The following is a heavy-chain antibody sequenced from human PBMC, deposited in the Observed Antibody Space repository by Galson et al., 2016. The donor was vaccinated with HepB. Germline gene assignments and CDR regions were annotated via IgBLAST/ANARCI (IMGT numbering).Heavy chain of an antibody. D-gene: IGHD5-24*01. CDR1: GGPLSTYY. CDR2: IYYTGST. Sequence: ETLSLTCSVSGGPLSTYYWSWIRQPPGKGLEWIGYIYYTGSTNYNPSLKSRVTISIDTSKNHFSLKLTSVTAADTAVYYCARDGYIDQGVTDYYYGMDVWGQGTTVTVSS. V-gene: IGHV4-59*01. CDR3: ARDGYIDQGVTDYYYGMDV. J-gene: IGHJ6*02.